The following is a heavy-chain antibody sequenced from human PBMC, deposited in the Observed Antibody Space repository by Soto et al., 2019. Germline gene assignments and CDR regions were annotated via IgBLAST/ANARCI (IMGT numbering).Heavy chain of an antibody. V-gene: IGHV1-18*01. CDR3: ARVAGNWREGGWFDP. CDR2: ISAYNGNT. CDR1: GYTFTSYG. D-gene: IGHD1-1*01. J-gene: IGHJ5*02. Sequence: GASVKVSCKASGYTFTSYGISWVRQAPGQGLEWMGWISAYNGNTNYAQKLQGRVTMTTDTSTSTAYMELRSLRSDDTAVYYCARVAGNWREGGWFDPWGQGTLVTVSS.